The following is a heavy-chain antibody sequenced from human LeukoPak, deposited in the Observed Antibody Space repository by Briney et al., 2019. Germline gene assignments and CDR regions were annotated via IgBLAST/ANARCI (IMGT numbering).Heavy chain of an antibody. CDR1: GFTFSNYP. Sequence: PGGSLRLSCAASGFTFSNYPMNWVRRAPGKGLEWISTISVSDTTHYTDSVRGRFTISRDNAKNTLYLQMNSLRAEDTAVYYCARDDSSGPYYYMDVWGRGTTVTVSS. V-gene: IGHV3-23*01. CDR2: ISVSDTT. CDR3: ARDDSSGPYYYMDV. D-gene: IGHD6-25*01. J-gene: IGHJ6*03.